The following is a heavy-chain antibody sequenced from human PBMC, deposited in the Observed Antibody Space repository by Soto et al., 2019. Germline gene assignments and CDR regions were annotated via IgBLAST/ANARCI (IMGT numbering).Heavy chain of an antibody. CDR3: ARRRGSRKYYYGMDV. J-gene: IGHJ6*02. D-gene: IGHD3-10*01. Sequence: QVQLQESGRGLVKPSETLSLTCTVSGGSISSYYWSWIRQPPGKGLEWIGYIYYSGSTNYNPPLKSRVTISVDTSKNQFSLKLSSVTAADTAVYYCARRRGSRKYYYGMDVWGQGTTVTVSS. CDR1: GGSISSYY. CDR2: IYYSGST. V-gene: IGHV4-59*01.